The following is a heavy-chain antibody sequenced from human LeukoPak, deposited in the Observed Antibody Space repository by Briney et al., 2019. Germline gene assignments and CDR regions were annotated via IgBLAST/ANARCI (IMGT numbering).Heavy chain of an antibody. J-gene: IGHJ2*01. CDR3: ARDKAYGHPGYFDL. Sequence: SETLSLTGTVSGVAISSYYWGWIRQPPGKGLEWFGYIYYSGSTNYNPSPKSRITISVDTSKNQFSLKLSSVTAADTAVYYCARDKAYGHPGYFDLWGRGTLVTVSS. CDR1: GVAISSYY. CDR2: IYYSGST. V-gene: IGHV4-59*01. D-gene: IGHD4-17*01.